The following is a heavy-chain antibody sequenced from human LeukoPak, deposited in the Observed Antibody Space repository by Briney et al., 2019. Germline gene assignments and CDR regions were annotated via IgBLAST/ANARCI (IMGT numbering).Heavy chain of an antibody. Sequence: SQTMSLTCTVSGGSISSSNYYWGWIRHPPWKGLEWIGSIYYSGSTYYNPSLKSRVTISVDTSKNQFSLKLSSVTAADTAVYYCARHSSSTSCYFLPWGQGTLVTVSS. J-gene: IGHJ5*02. CDR3: ARHSSSTSCYFLP. V-gene: IGHV4-39*01. D-gene: IGHD2-2*01. CDR1: GGSISSSNYY. CDR2: IYYSGST.